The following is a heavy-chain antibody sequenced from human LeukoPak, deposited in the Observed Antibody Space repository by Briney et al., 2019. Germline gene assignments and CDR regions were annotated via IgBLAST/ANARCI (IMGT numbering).Heavy chain of an antibody. D-gene: IGHD2-2*01. CDR2: ISGSGGST. V-gene: IGHV3-23*01. CDR3: AKTHSTSWGYFDY. Sequence: GGSLRLSCAASGFTFSSYAMGWVRQAPGKGLEWVSAISGSGGSTYYADSVKGRFTISRDNSKNTLYLQMNSLIPEDTAVYYCAKTHSTSWGYFDYWGKGTLVTVSS. J-gene: IGHJ4*02. CDR1: GFTFSSYA.